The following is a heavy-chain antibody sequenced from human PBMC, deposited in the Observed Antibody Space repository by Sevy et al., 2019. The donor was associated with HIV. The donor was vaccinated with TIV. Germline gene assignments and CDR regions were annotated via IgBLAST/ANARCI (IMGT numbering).Heavy chain of an antibody. J-gene: IGHJ5*02. D-gene: IGHD3-22*01. CDR3: ARGFEAYDSSGYRGWFDP. CDR2: IIPIFGTA. Sequence: ASVKVSCKASGGTFSSYAISWVRQAPGQGLEWMGGIIPIFGTANYAQKFQGRVTITADESTSTAYMELSSLRSEDTAVYYCARGFEAYDSSGYRGWFDPWGQEPWSPSPQ. V-gene: IGHV1-69*13. CDR1: GGTFSSYA.